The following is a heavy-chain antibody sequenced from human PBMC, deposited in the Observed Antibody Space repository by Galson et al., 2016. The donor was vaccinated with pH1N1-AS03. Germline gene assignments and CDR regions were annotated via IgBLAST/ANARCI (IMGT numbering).Heavy chain of an antibody. J-gene: IGHJ6*03. CDR2: IRSRASGGTT. V-gene: IGHV3-49*04. Sequence: SLRLSCAGSGFSFGDYAMSWVRQAPGKGLEWVGFIRSRASGGTTEYAGSVKGRFTISRDDSKRIANLQMNSLKTEDTAVYYCTRCEPTYYYGSGSYYNGNYYYYMDVWGKGTTVTVSS. CDR1: GFSFGDYA. D-gene: IGHD3-10*01. CDR3: TRCEPTYYYGSGSYYNGNYYYYMDV.